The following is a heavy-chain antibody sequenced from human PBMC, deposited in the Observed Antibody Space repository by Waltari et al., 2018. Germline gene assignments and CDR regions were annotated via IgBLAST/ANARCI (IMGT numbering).Heavy chain of an antibody. Sequence: EVQLLESGGGLVQPGGSLRLSCAASGFTFSSYAMSWVRQAPGKGLEWVSSISSSSSYIYYADSVKGRFTISRDNAKNSLYLQMNSLRAEDTAVYYCARLFIAAPYYFDYWGQGTLVTVSS. J-gene: IGHJ4*02. CDR3: ARLFIAAPYYFDY. CDR2: ISSSSSYI. D-gene: IGHD6-13*01. CDR1: GFTFSSYA. V-gene: IGHV3-21*01.